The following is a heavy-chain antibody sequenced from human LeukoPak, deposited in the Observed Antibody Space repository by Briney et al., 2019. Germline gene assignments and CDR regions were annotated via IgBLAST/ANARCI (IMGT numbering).Heavy chain of an antibody. CDR3: ARGINSGWLVSIDY. J-gene: IGHJ4*02. CDR2: IYYSGTT. D-gene: IGHD6-19*01. CDR1: GGSIRSNTYY. V-gene: IGHV4-39*07. Sequence: PSETLFLTCTVSGGSIRSNTYYWGWIRQPPGKGLEWIGSIYYSGTTSYNPSLKSRVTFSVDTSKNQFSVKLTSVTAADTAVYYCARGINSGWLVSIDYWGQGTLVTVSS.